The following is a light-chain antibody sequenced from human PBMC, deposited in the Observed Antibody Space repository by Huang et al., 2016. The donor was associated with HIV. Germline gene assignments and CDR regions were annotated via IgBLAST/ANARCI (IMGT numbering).Light chain of an antibody. CDR3: MQGLQTPPT. J-gene: IGKJ2*01. Sequence: DIVMTQSPLSLPVAPGQPASISCKSGQNLLHTSGQTRLDWYLQRTGRSPQLLIYLGSHRAAGVPDRVTGSGSGSDFTLEISRVEADDVGVYYCMQGLQTPPTFGQGTNLEI. CDR2: LGS. CDR1: QNLLHTSGQTR. V-gene: IGKV2-28*01.